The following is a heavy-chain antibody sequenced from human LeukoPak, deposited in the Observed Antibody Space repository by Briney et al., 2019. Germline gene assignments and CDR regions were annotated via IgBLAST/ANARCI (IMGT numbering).Heavy chain of an antibody. CDR2: INHSGST. V-gene: IGHV4-34*01. Sequence: PSETLSLTCAVYGGSFSGYYWNWIRQPPGKGLEWIGEINHSGSTNYNPSLRSQVTMSVDTSKNQFSLKLSSVTAADTAVYYCARFSVVGAPPTWGQGTLVTVSS. J-gene: IGHJ5*02. D-gene: IGHD1-26*01. CDR3: ARFSVVGAPPT. CDR1: GGSFSGYY.